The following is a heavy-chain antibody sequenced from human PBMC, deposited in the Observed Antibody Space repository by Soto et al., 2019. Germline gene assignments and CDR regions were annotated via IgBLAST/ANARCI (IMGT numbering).Heavy chain of an antibody. CDR1: GFTFSSYG. Sequence: GGSLRLSCAASGFTFSSYGMHWVRQAPGKGLEWVAVIWYDGSNKYYADSVKGRFTISRDNSKNTLYLQMNSLRAEDTAVYYCAREKGVRSRQQLAHYWGQGTLVTVSS. CDR2: IWYDGSNK. J-gene: IGHJ4*02. V-gene: IGHV3-33*01. D-gene: IGHD6-13*01. CDR3: AREKGVRSRQQLAHY.